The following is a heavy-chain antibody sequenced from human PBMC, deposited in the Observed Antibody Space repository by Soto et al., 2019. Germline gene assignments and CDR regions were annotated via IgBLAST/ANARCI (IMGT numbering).Heavy chain of an antibody. CDR3: ATTTYGEYYYYGMDV. D-gene: IGHD4-17*01. J-gene: IGHJ6*02. CDR2: INPSGGST. CDR1: GYTFTSYY. V-gene: IGHV1-46*01. Sequence: ASVKVSCKASGYTFTSYYMHWVRQAPGQGLEWMGIINPSGGSTSYAQKFQGRVTMTRDTSTSTVYMELSSLRSEDTAVYYCATTTYGEYYYYGMDVWGQGTTVTVSS.